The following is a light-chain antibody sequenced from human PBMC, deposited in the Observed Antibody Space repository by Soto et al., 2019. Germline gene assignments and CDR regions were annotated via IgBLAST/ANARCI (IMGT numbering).Light chain of an antibody. CDR3: QSYDSSLSGWV. V-gene: IGLV1-40*01. CDR1: SSNIVAIYD. CDR2: GNT. Sequence: QSVLTQPPSVSGAPGQRVTISGTGSSSNIVAIYDVHWYQQLPGTAPKLLIYGNTNRPSGVPDRFSGSKSGTSASLAITGLQAEDEADYYCQSYDSSLSGWVFGGGTKINVL. J-gene: IGLJ3*02.